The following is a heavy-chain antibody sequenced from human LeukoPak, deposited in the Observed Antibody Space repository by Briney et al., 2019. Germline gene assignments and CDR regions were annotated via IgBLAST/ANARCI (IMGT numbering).Heavy chain of an antibody. V-gene: IGHV1-3*01. CDR2: INAGNGNT. CDR1: GYTFTSYA. J-gene: IGHJ4*02. Sequence: ASVKVSCKASGYTFTSYAMHWVRQAPGQRLEWMGWINAGNGNTKYSQKFQGRVTITRDTSASTAYTELSSLRSEDTAVYYCAREVDTAMVTFDYWGQGTLVTVSS. CDR3: AREVDTAMVTFDY. D-gene: IGHD5-18*01.